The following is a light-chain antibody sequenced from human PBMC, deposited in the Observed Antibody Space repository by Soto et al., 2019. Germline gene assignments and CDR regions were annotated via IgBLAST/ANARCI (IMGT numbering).Light chain of an antibody. V-gene: IGKV3D-20*02. J-gene: IGKJ3*01. CDR3: QQRTNWPT. CDR1: QSVSSSY. Sequence: EIVLTQSPGTLSLSPGERATLSCRASQSVSSSYLAWYQQKPGQAPRLLIYGASSRATGIPDRFSGSGSGTDFTLTISRLEPEDFAVYYCQQRTNWPTFGPGTKVDLK. CDR2: GAS.